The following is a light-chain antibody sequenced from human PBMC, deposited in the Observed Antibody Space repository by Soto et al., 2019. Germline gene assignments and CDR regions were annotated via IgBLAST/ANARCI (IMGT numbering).Light chain of an antibody. J-gene: IGKJ4*01. CDR3: QQYGVSPT. V-gene: IGKV3-20*01. CDR2: GAS. Sequence: EIVLTQSPGALSPSPGKKATLSCRASQTISNTFLAWYQQRPGQAPRLLIYGASGRAAGIPDRFSGSGSGTDFTLSISRLEPEDFAVYYCQQYGVSPTFGGGTKVDIK. CDR1: QTISNTF.